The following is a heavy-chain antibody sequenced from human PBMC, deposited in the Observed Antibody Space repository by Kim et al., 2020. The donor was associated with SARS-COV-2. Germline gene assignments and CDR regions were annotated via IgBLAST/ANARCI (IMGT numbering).Heavy chain of an antibody. J-gene: IGHJ6*02. V-gene: IGHV1-46*01. CDR2: INPSGGST. CDR3: ARDLTNRIAVAGTRYYYYGMDV. Sequence: ASVKVSCKASGYTFTSYYMHWVRQAPGQGLEWMGIINPSGGSTSYAQKFQGRVTMTRDTSTSTVYMELSSLRSEDTAVYYCARDLTNRIAVAGTRYYYYGMDVWGQGTTVTVS. CDR1: GYTFTSYY. D-gene: IGHD6-19*01.